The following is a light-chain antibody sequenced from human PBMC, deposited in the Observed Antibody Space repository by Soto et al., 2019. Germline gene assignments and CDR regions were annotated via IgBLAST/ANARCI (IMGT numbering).Light chain of an antibody. CDR2: EVY. CDR3: SSYVTSNVVV. V-gene: IGLV2-8*01. Sequence: QSVLTQPPSASGSPGQSVTISCTGTRDDVGGYNYVSWFQHHPGKAPKLLIYEVYKRTSGVPARFSGSKSGNTASLTVSGLQAEDEAIYYCSSYVTSNVVVVGGGTKLTVL. J-gene: IGLJ2*01. CDR1: RDDVGGYNY.